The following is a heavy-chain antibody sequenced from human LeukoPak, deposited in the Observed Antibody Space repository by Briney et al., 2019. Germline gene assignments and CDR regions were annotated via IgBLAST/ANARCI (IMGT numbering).Heavy chain of an antibody. D-gene: IGHD6-25*01. Sequence: SETLSLTCTVSGGSISSYYWSWIRQPPGKGLEWIGYIYPSGSTNYNPSLKSRVTISVDTSKNQFSLRLSSVTAADTAVYYCARGSWQRLASFNFYYYYYMDVWGKGATVTVSS. CDR3: ARGSWQRLASFNFYYYYYMDV. CDR2: IYPSGST. CDR1: GGSISSYY. V-gene: IGHV4-4*09. J-gene: IGHJ6*03.